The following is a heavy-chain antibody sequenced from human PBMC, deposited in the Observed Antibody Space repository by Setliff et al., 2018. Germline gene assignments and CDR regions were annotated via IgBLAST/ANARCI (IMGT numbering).Heavy chain of an antibody. D-gene: IGHD6-19*01. V-gene: IGHV1-2*02. CDR1: GYIFTNYY. CDR3: ARVGGYASAWHGIEAFDI. CDR2: INANTGGT. Sequence: ASVKVSCKTSGYIFTNYYIHWVRRAPGQGLEWMGWINANTGGTREVQKFQGRVTMTRDTSIDTAYMEVNRLTYDDTAVYYCARVGGYASAWHGIEAFDIWGQGTKVTV. J-gene: IGHJ3*02.